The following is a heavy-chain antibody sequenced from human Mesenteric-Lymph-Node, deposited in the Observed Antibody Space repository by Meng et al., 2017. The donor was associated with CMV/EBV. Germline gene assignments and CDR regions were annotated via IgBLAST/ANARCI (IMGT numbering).Heavy chain of an antibody. CDR2: ISTYTGNT. J-gene: IGHJ4*02. CDR3: ARTGGKYDY. CDR1: GYLFTSYG. V-gene: IGHV1-18*01. Sequence: VSCKASGYLFTSYGIVWVRQAPRLGLEWMGWISTYTGNTNYARELQDRVTMTTDTSTNTVYMELRSLRSDDTAMYYCARTGGKYDYWGQGTLVTVSS. D-gene: IGHD2-8*02.